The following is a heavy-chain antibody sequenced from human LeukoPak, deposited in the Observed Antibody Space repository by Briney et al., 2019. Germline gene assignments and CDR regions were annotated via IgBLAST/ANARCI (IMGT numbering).Heavy chain of an antibody. CDR2: INAGNGNT. CDR3: AKLATSDTGETY. Sequence: GASVKVYCKASGYTFTTCGMHWVRQAPGQSLEWMGWINAGNGNTKYSQKFQGRVTITRGTSASTAYMELSSLRSEDTAIYYCAKLATSDTGETYWGQGTLVTVSS. J-gene: IGHJ4*02. V-gene: IGHV1-3*01. CDR1: GYTFTTCG. D-gene: IGHD3-16*01.